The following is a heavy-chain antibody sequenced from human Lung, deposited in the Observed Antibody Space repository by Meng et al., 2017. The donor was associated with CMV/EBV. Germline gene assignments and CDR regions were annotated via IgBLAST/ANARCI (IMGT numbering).Heavy chain of an antibody. CDR2: VTPIVGIP. CDR1: GGTFSDYT. Sequence: SXXVSCKTSGGTFSDYTISWVRQAPGQGLEWMGRVTPIVGIPRYAQIFQDRVTITADKFTSTTYMELTGLTSTDTAVYYCATSQCSSANCRDAYNWFDSWGHGTLVTVSS. V-gene: IGHV1-69*02. D-gene: IGHD2-2*01. J-gene: IGHJ5*01. CDR3: ATSQCSSANCRDAYNWFDS.